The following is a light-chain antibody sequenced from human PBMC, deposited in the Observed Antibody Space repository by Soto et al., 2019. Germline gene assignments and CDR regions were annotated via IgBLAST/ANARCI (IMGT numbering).Light chain of an antibody. CDR1: QTISSW. J-gene: IGKJ1*01. V-gene: IGKV1-5*01. CDR3: QQYNSYS. Sequence: DIQMTQSPSTLSGSVGERVTLTCRASQTISSWLAWYQQKPGTAPKVLIYHASNLQSGVPSRFSGSGSGTEFTLTISSLQPDDFATYYWQQYNSYSFGQGTKVDIK. CDR2: HAS.